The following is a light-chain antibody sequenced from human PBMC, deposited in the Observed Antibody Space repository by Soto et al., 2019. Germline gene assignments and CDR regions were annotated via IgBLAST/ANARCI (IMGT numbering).Light chain of an antibody. J-gene: IGLJ3*02. CDR3: CSYAGSSTSV. CDR2: EVS. CDR1: SSDVGSYNL. Sequence: QYALTQPASVSGSPGQSITISCTGASSDVGSYNLVSWYQQHPGKAPKLMIYEVSKRPSGVSNRFSGSKSGNTASLTISGLQAEDEADYHCCSYAGSSTSVFGGGTKLTVL. V-gene: IGLV2-23*02.